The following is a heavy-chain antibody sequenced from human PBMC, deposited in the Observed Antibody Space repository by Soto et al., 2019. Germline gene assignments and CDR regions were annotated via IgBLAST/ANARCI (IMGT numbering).Heavy chain of an antibody. J-gene: IGHJ6*02. CDR1: VYTFTSYG. V-gene: IGHV1-18*01. CDR2: ISAYNGNT. CDR3: ARDFYYDSSGSTLYYYGLDV. D-gene: IGHD3-22*01. Sequence: GASVKVSCKASVYTFTSYGISWVRQAPGQGLEWLGWISAYNGNTNYAQKLQGRVTMTTDTSTSTAYMELRSLRSDDTAVYYCARDFYYDSSGSTLYYYGLDVWGQGTTVTVS.